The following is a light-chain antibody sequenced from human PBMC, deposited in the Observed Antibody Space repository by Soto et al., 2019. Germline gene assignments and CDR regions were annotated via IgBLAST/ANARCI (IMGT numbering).Light chain of an antibody. CDR3: VSYTTSASYV. Sequence: QSVLTQPASVSGSPRQSITISCTGTSSDVGNYIFVSWYRQHPGKAPKLMIYDINNRPSGVSNRFSGSKSGNTASLTISGLQAEDEADYYCVSYTTSASYVFGTGTKLTVL. CDR2: DIN. CDR1: SSDVGNYIF. J-gene: IGLJ1*01. V-gene: IGLV2-14*01.